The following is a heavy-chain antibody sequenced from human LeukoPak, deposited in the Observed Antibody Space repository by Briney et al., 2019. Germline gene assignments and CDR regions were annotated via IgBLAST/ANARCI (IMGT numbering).Heavy chain of an antibody. CDR3: ARVSLRYCSSSSCSPDY. CDR1: GFTIANYW. J-gene: IGHJ4*02. CDR2: IKQDGSET. D-gene: IGHD2-2*01. Sequence: PGGSLRLSCAASGFTIANYWMTWVRQAPGKGPEWVANIKQDGSETYYVDSVEGRFTISRDSAQNSLYLQMNSLRAEDTAVYYCARVSLRYCSSSSCSPDYWGQGTLVTVSS. V-gene: IGHV3-7*01.